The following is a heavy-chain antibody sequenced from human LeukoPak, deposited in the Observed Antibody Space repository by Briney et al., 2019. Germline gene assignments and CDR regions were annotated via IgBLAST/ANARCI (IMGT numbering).Heavy chain of an antibody. J-gene: IGHJ5*02. D-gene: IGHD2-2*01. Sequence: ASVKVSCKASGYTFTSYDIKWVRQATGQGLEWMGWMNPNSGNTGYAQKFQGRVTMTRNTSISTAYMELSSLRSEDTAVYYCAREYGCSSTSCYQNWFDPWGQGTLVTVSS. V-gene: IGHV1-8*01. CDR3: AREYGCSSTSCYQNWFDP. CDR1: GYTFTSYD. CDR2: MNPNSGNT.